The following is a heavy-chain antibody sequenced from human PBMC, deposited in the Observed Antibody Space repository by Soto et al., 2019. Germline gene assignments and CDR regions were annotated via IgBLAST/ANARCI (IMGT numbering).Heavy chain of an antibody. CDR2: ISGSGGST. J-gene: IGHJ2*01. D-gene: IGHD6-6*01. CDR1: GFTFSSYA. Sequence: QLGGSLRLSCAASGFTFSSYAMSWVRQAPGKGLEWVSAISGSGGSTYYADSVKGRFTISRDNSKNTLYLQMNSLRAEDTAVYYCAKGESSSSWYFDLWGRGTLVTVSS. V-gene: IGHV3-23*01. CDR3: AKGESSSSWYFDL.